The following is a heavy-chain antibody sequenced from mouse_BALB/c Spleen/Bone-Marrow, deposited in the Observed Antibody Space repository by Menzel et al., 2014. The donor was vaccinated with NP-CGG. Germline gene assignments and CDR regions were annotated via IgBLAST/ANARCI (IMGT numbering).Heavy chain of an antibody. V-gene: IGHV2-9*02. J-gene: IGHJ4*01. CDR2: IWAGGST. D-gene: IGHD1-1*01. CDR3: ARGSYYEGAMDY. Sequence: VKLQESGPGLVAPSQSLSITCTVSGFSLXSYGVHWVRQPPGKVLEWLGVIWAGGSTNYNSALMSRLSISKDNSKSQVSLKMNSLQTDDTAMYYCARGSYYEGAMDYWGQGTSVTVSS. CDR1: GFSLXSYG.